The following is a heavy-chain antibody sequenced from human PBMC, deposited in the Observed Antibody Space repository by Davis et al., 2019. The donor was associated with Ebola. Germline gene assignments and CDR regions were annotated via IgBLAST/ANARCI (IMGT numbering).Heavy chain of an antibody. D-gene: IGHD1-1*01. Sequence: MPSETLSLTRTVSGGSISSYYWSWIRQPPGKGLEWIGYIYYSGSTNYNPSPKSRVTISVDTSKNQFSLKLSSVTAADTAVYYCARGPQLERYDYWGQGTLVTVSS. V-gene: IGHV4-59*01. CDR3: ARGPQLERYDY. J-gene: IGHJ4*02. CDR1: GGSISSYY. CDR2: IYYSGST.